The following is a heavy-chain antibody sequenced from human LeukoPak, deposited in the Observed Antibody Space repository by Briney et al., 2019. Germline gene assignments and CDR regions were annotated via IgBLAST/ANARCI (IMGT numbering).Heavy chain of an antibody. CDR2: ISGSGAST. CDR1: GFTFSSYA. Sequence: GGSLRLSCAASGFTFSSYAMSWVRQAPGKGLEWVSAISGSGASTCYADSVKGRFTISRDNSKNTLYLQMNSLRAEDTAVYYCAKDAPYSMVRGVAPRWGQGTLVTVSS. CDR3: AKDAPYSMVRGVAPR. J-gene: IGHJ4*02. V-gene: IGHV3-23*01. D-gene: IGHD3-10*01.